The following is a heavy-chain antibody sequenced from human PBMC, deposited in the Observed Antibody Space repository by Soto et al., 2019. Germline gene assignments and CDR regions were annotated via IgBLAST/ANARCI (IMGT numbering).Heavy chain of an antibody. J-gene: IGHJ4*02. Sequence: SETLSLTCTVSGGSISSYYWSWIRQPPGKGLEWIGYIYYSGSTNYNPSLKSRVTISVDTTKNQFSLKLSSVTAADTAVYYCARSDYYGSGSYDYWGQGTLVTVSS. CDR2: IYYSGST. CDR3: ARSDYYGSGSYDY. CDR1: GGSISSYY. V-gene: IGHV4-59*01. D-gene: IGHD3-10*01.